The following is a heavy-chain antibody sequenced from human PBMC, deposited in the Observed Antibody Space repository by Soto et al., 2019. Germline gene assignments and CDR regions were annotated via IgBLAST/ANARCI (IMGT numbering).Heavy chain of an antibody. V-gene: IGHV3-9*01. CDR3: AKDRDLDILTGLNGMDV. CDR1: GFTFDDYA. J-gene: IGHJ6*02. Sequence: GGSLRLSCAASGFTFDDYAMHWVRQAPGKGLEWVSGISWNSGSIGYADSVKGRFTISRDNAKNSLYLQMNSPRAEDTALYYCAKDRDLDILTGLNGMDVWGQGTTVTVSS. CDR2: ISWNSGSI. D-gene: IGHD3-9*01.